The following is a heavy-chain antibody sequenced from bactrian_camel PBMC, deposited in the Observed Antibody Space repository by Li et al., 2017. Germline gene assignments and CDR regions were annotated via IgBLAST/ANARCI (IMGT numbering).Heavy chain of an antibody. CDR1: GHSRGSNC. J-gene: IGHJ4*01. Sequence: HVQLVESGGGSVQAGGSLTLSCVLSGHSRGSNCVGWFRLPPGRAPAEREGIAAIRKSGGETWYHDSVKGRFTISKDNAKNTLSLQMNTLKPEDTALYYCATRTDCGWGSTASLLKVVYQIWGQGTQVTVS. D-gene: IGHD3*01. CDR2: IRKSGGET. V-gene: IGHV3S45*01. CDR3: ATRTDCGWGSTASLLKVVYQI.